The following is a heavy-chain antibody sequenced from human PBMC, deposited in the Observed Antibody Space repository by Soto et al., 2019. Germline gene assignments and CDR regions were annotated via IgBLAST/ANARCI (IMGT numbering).Heavy chain of an antibody. CDR1: GYTFTSYG. Sequence: QVQLVQSGGEVTKPGASVKVSCKSSGYTFTSYGVSWVRQAPGQGLEWLGWISVYTGNTKQAQKFQDRVTRTTEASTRTAYLELRNLRSDDTAVYYCARDRCTTDKCYTHHFDVWGQGTTVTISS. CDR3: ARDRCTTDKCYTHHFDV. J-gene: IGHJ6*02. V-gene: IGHV1-18*04. CDR2: ISVYTGNT. D-gene: IGHD2-8*01.